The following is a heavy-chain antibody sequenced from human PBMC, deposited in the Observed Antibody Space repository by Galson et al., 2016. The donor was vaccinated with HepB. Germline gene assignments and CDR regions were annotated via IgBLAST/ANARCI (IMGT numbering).Heavy chain of an antibody. CDR2: IWFDGSKK. D-gene: IGHD1-26*01. CDR3: ARASNRGSYYYYGIDV. CDR1: GFSFSGYG. V-gene: IGHV3-33*01. Sequence: SLRLSCAASGFSFSGYGMHWVRQAPGKGLEWVAVIWFDGSKKYYLDSVKGRFTISRDNFNNTLYLQMNSLRVEDTALYYCARASNRGSYYYYGIDVWGQGTAVTVSS. J-gene: IGHJ6*02.